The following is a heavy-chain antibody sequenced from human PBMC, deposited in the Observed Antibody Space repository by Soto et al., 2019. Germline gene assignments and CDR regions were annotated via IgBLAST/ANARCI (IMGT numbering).Heavy chain of an antibody. CDR2: IIPVFGTA. D-gene: IGHD1-26*01. V-gene: IGHV1-69*01. J-gene: IGHJ3*02. CDR3: ARDLGGSYYKLVGAFDI. CDR1: GGTFSSYA. Sequence: QVQLVQSGAEVKKPGSSVKVSCKASGGTFSSYAISWVRQAPGQGLEWMGGIIPVFGTANYAQQFQGRVTMTADESTSTAYMDLSSLRSEDTAVYYCARDLGGSYYKLVGAFDIWGQGTMVTVSS.